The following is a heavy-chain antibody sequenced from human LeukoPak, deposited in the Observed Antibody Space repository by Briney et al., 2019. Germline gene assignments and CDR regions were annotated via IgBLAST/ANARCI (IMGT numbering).Heavy chain of an antibody. Sequence: GGSLRLSCAASGFTFSGYGMNWVRQAPGKGLEWVSYISSSSSTIFYADSVKGRFTISRDNAKNSLYLQMNSLRAEDTAVYYCARDRGYSYGEGGYWGQGTLVTVSS. V-gene: IGHV3-48*01. CDR3: ARDRGYSYGEGGY. CDR1: GFTFSGYG. CDR2: ISSSSSTI. J-gene: IGHJ4*02. D-gene: IGHD5-18*01.